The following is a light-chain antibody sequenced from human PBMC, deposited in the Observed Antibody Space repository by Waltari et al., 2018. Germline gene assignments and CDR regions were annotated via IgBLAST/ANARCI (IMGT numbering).Light chain of an antibody. J-gene: IGKJ1*01. CDR3: QHYVRLPAT. CDR1: QSVSRT. CDR2: GAS. V-gene: IGKV3-20*01. Sequence: EIVLTQSPSTLSLSPGERATLSCRASQSVSRTLAWYQQKPGQAPRLLIYGASTRATGIPERFSGGGSGTDFSLTISRLEPEDFAVYYCQHYVRLPATFGQGTKVEIK.